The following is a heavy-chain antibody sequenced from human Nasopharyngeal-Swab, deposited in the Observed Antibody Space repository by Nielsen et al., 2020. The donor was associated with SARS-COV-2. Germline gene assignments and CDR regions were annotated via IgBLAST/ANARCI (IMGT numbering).Heavy chain of an antibody. CDR1: GFTFSSYS. CDR2: ISSSGSTI. CDR3: AADYSSSWYRDFQH. V-gene: IGHV3-48*04. Sequence: GESLKISCAASGFTFSSYSMNWVRQAPGKGLEWVSYISSSGSTIYYADSVKGRFTISRDNAKNSLYLQMNSLRAEDTAVYYCAADYSSSWYRDFQHWGQGTLVTVSS. D-gene: IGHD6-13*01. J-gene: IGHJ1*01.